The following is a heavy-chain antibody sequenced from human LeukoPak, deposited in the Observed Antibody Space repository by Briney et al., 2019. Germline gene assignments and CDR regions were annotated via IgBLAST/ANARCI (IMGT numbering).Heavy chain of an antibody. CDR1: GFSFNSYW. V-gene: IGHV3-74*01. J-gene: IGHJ5*02. CDR2: ITSDGTDT. CDR3: ARDRSYGEGYWFDP. Sequence: GGSLRLSCAASGFSFNSYWMHCVRQVPGKGRVWVSRITSDGTDTSYADSVKGRFSISRDNAKNTLYLQMNSLRVEDTAVYYCARDRSYGEGYWFDPWGQGTLVIVSS. D-gene: IGHD3-16*01.